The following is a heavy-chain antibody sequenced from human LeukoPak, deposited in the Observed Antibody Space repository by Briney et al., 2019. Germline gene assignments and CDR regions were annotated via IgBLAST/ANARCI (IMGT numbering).Heavy chain of an antibody. CDR2: INPSGSRT. V-gene: IGHV1-46*01. J-gene: IGHJ4*02. CDR3: ARDSLAVAGTDY. CDR1: GYTFTNYY. Sequence: ASVKVSCKASGYTFTNYYIHWVRQAPGQGLEWMGIINPSGSRTRYTQNFQGRITMTIDMSASTVYTELSGLKSEDTAVYYCARDSLAVAGTDYWGQGTLVTVSS. D-gene: IGHD6-19*01.